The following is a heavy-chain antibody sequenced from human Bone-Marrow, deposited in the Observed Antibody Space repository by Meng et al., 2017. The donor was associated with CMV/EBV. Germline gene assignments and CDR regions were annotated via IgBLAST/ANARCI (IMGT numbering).Heavy chain of an antibody. CDR2: ISYDGSNK. CDR1: GFTFSSYA. J-gene: IGHJ4*02. CDR3: ARRLLELPFDY. V-gene: IGHV3-30-3*01. Sequence: GESLKISCAASGFTFSSYAMHWVRQAPGKGLEWVAVISYDGSNKYYADSVKGRFTISRDNSKNTLYLQMNSLRAEDTAVYYCARRLLELPFDYWGQGTLVTVHS. D-gene: IGHD2-15*01.